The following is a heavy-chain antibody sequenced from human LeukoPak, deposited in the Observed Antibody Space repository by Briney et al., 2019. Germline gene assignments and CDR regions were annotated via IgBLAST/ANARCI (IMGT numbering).Heavy chain of an antibody. Sequence: SETLSLTCTVSGGSISSSSYYWGWIRQPPGKGLEWIGSIYYSGSTYYNPSLKSRVTISVDTSKNQFSLKLSSVTAADTAVYYCARGGLWFGDLPPARFDPWGQGTLVTVSS. V-gene: IGHV4-39*07. CDR3: ARGGLWFGDLPPARFDP. CDR1: GGSISSSSYY. J-gene: IGHJ5*02. D-gene: IGHD3-10*01. CDR2: IYYSGST.